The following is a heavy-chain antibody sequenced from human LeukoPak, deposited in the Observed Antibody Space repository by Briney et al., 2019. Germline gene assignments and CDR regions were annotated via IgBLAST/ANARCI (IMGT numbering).Heavy chain of an antibody. CDR1: GFTFDDYG. CDR3: ARDYGDYDAFDI. J-gene: IGHJ3*02. D-gene: IGHD4-17*01. CDR2: INWNGGST. Sequence: PGGSLRLSCAASGFTFDDYGMSWVRQAPGKGLEWVSGINWNGGSTGYADSVKGRFTISRDNAKNSLYLQMNSLRAEDTALYHCARDYGDYDAFDIWGQGTMVTVSS. V-gene: IGHV3-20*01.